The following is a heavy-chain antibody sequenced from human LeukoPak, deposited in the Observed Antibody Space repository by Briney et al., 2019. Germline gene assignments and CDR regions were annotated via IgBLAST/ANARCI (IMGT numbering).Heavy chain of an antibody. J-gene: IGHJ6*03. D-gene: IGHD2-2*02. CDR2: IIPIFGTA. CDR1: GGTFGSYA. Sequence: SVKVSCKASGGTFGSYAISWVRQAPGQGLEWMGGIIPIFGTANYAQKFQGRVTITADESTSTAYMELSSLRSEDTAVYYCARDRNSGIVVVPAAIEKDYYYMDVWGKGTTVTVSS. CDR3: ARDRNSGIVVVPAAIEKDYYYMDV. V-gene: IGHV1-69*13.